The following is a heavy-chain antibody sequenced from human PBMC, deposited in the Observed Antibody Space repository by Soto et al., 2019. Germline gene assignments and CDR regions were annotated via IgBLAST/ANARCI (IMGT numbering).Heavy chain of an antibody. CDR2: ISSSSSYT. J-gene: IGHJ6*02. Sequence: QVQLVESGGGLVKPGGSLRLSCAASGFTFSDYYMSWIRQAPGKGLEWVSYISSSSSYTNYADSVKGRFTISRDNAKNSRYLQMNSLRAEEPAVYYCARGDPPLWFGEGGQGTTVTVSS. D-gene: IGHD3-10*01. CDR3: ARGDPPLWFGE. V-gene: IGHV3-11*05. CDR1: GFTFSDYY.